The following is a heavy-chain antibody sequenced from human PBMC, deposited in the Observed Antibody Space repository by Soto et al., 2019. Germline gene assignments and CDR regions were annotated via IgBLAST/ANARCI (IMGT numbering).Heavy chain of an antibody. CDR1: GFTLNTYS. V-gene: IGHV3-30*10. J-gene: IGHJ4*02. D-gene: IGHD6-13*01. CDR2: VSFDGVNK. CDR3: ARDLDLIEAAGNYFDY. Sequence: QVQLVESGGGVVQPGKSLRLSCSVSGFTLNTYSMHWVRQAPGKGLEWVAVVSFDGVNKHYRDSVKGRFTISRDIAKNMLYLQMTSLRLEDTALYYCARDLDLIEAAGNYFDYWGQGTLVTVSS.